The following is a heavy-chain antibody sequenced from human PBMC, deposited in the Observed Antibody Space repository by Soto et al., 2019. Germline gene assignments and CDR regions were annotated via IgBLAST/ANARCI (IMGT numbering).Heavy chain of an antibody. Sequence: PGGSLRLSCAASGFTFSSYAMSWVRQAPGKGLEWVSAISGSGGSTYYADSVKGRFTISRDNSKNTLYLQMNSLRAEDTAVYYCASPGARDYSSSAYYYYGMDVWGQGTTVTVSS. CDR3: ASPGARDYSSSAYYYYGMDV. J-gene: IGHJ6*02. CDR2: ISGSGGST. CDR1: GFTFSSYA. V-gene: IGHV3-23*01. D-gene: IGHD6-6*01.